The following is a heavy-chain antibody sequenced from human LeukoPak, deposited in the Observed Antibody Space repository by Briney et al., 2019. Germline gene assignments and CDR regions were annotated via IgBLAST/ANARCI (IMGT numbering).Heavy chain of an antibody. CDR2: ISSSSSTI. CDR1: GFTFSSYS. D-gene: IGHD3-22*01. J-gene: IGHJ3*02. Sequence: GGSLRLSCAAPGFTFSSYSMNWVRQAPGKGLEWVSYISSSSSTIYYADSVKGRFTISRDNAKNSLYLQMNSLRAEDTAVYYCVREPDSSGYYLGGRPKDAFDIWGQGTMVTVSS. CDR3: VREPDSSGYYLGGRPKDAFDI. V-gene: IGHV3-48*01.